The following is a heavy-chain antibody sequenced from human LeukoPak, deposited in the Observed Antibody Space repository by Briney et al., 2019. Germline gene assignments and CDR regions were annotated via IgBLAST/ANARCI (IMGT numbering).Heavy chain of an antibody. CDR3: ARGSGYSYVDY. D-gene: IGHD5-18*01. Sequence: GGSLRLSCAAPGFTFSSYDMHWVRKAQGKGLKWVSGIGTAGDIYYSGSVKGRFTISRENAKNSLYLQMNSLRAGDTAVYYCARGSGYSYVDYWGQGTLVTVSS. V-gene: IGHV3-13*01. CDR1: GFTFSSYD. J-gene: IGHJ4*02. CDR2: IGTAGDI.